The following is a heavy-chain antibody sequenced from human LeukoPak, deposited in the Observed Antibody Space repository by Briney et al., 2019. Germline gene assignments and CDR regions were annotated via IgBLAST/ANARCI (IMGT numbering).Heavy chain of an antibody. Sequence: PSETLSLTCTVSGGSISSGGYYWSWIRQHPGKGLEWIGYIYYSGSTNYNPSLKSRVTISVDTSKNQFSLKLSSVTAADTAVYYCARRRNFDWLNWFDPWGQGTLVTVSS. D-gene: IGHD3-9*01. CDR2: IYYSGST. CDR1: GGSISSGGYY. CDR3: ARRRNFDWLNWFDP. V-gene: IGHV4-61*08. J-gene: IGHJ5*02.